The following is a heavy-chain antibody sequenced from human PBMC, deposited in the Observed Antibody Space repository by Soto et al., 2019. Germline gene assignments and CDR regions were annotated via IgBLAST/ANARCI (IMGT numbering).Heavy chain of an antibody. Sequence: QVQLVQSGAEVKKPGASVKVSCKASGYTFTSYGISWVRQAPGQGLEWMGWISAYNGNTNYAQKLQGRVTMTTDTSTSTACMELRSLRSADTAGYYCATYDNWNDGGYYYYGMDVWGQGTTVTVSS. CDR3: ATYDNWNDGGYYYYGMDV. D-gene: IGHD1-20*01. V-gene: IGHV1-18*01. J-gene: IGHJ6*02. CDR1: GYTFTSYG. CDR2: ISAYNGNT.